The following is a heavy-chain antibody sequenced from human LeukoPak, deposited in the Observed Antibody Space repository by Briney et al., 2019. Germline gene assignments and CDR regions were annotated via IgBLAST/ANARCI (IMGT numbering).Heavy chain of an antibody. J-gene: IGHJ4*02. Sequence: ASVKVSGKVSGYTLTELSMHWVRQAPGKGRGWRGGFDLEDVVTNYAQKFQGRVTITEDTSTDTAYMERSSLRSEDTAVYYCATSFRAQQLVRYWGQGTLVTVSS. CDR1: GYTLTELS. CDR3: ATSFRAQQLVRY. D-gene: IGHD6-13*01. CDR2: FDLEDVVT. V-gene: IGHV1-24*01.